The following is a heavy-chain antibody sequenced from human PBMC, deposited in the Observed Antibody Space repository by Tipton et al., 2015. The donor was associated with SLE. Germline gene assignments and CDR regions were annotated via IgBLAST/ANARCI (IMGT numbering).Heavy chain of an antibody. CDR1: GGFISSYY. CDR2: IDYSGST. D-gene: IGHD6-19*01. J-gene: IGHJ6*03. Sequence: TLSLTCTVSGGFISSYYWSWIRQPPGKGLEWIGFIDYSGSTNNNPSLKSRVRISLDTSKNQVSLKVTSVTPADTATYFCARGQEVAATDHYYYMDVWGKGTTVTVSS. V-gene: IGHV4-59*01. CDR3: ARGQEVAATDHYYYMDV.